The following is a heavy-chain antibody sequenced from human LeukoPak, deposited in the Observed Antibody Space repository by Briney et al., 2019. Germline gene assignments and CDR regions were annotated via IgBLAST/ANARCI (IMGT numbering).Heavy chain of an antibody. J-gene: IGHJ4*02. Sequence: GGSLRLSCAASGFTFSSYAMHWVRQAPGKGLEYVSAISSNGGSTYYANSVKGRFTISRDNSKNTLYLQMGSLRAEDMAVYYCARSGGYQLSLFDYWGQGTLVTVSS. V-gene: IGHV3-64*01. CDR2: ISSNGGST. CDR3: ARSGGYQLSLFDY. D-gene: IGHD2-2*01. CDR1: GFTFSSYA.